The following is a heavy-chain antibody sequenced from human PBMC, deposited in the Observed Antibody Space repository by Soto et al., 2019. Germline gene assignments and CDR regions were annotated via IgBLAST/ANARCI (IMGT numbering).Heavy chain of an antibody. CDR2: IYHSGTT. CDR1: GGSISSGGYY. CDR3: ARVSGNQLLVGFDP. Sequence: QVQLQESGPGLVKPSQTLSLTCTVSGGSISSGGYYWSWIRQHPGKGLEWIGYIYHSGTTYYNPSLNRRVTIAVDTSKNQFSLKLTSVTAADTAVYYCARVSGNQLLVGFDPLGQGTLVTVSS. D-gene: IGHD2-2*01. J-gene: IGHJ5*02. V-gene: IGHV4-31*03.